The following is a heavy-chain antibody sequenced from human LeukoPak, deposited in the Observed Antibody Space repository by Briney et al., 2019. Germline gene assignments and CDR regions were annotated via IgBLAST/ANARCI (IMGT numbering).Heavy chain of an antibody. CDR2: IYPRDGST. V-gene: IGHV1-46*01. Sequence: ASVKVSCKASGYTFTSNYIHWVRQAPGQGLEWMGMIYPRDGSTSYAQKFQGRVTMTRDTSTSTVYMELSSLRSEDTAVNYCARDGLGFDYWGQGTLVTVSS. CDR1: GYTFTSNY. J-gene: IGHJ4*02. CDR3: ARDGLGFDY. D-gene: IGHD3/OR15-3a*01.